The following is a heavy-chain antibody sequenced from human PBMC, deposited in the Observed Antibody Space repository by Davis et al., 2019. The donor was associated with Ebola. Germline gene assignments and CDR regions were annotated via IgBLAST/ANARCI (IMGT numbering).Heavy chain of an antibody. J-gene: IGHJ6*02. CDR3: ASYTYDSSGFLDYYGMDV. CDR1: GGTFSSYA. D-gene: IGHD3-22*01. Sequence: SVKVSCKASGGTFSSYAISWVRQAPGQGLEWMGGIIPIFGTANYAQKFQGRVTITADKSTSTAYMELSSLRSEDTAVYYCASYTYDSSGFLDYYGMDVWGQGTTVTVSS. CDR2: IIPIFGTA. V-gene: IGHV1-69*06.